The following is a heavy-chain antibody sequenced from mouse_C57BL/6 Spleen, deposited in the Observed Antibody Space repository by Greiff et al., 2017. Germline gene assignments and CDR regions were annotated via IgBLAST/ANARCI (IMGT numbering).Heavy chain of an antibody. Sequence: QVQLQQSGAELVQPGASVKISCKASGYAFSSYWMNWVKQRPGKGLEWIGQIYPGDGDTNYNGKFTGKATLTADNSSSTAYMQLSSLTSEDSAVYFCARVYYYGSSMRYFDVWGTGTTVTVSS. V-gene: IGHV1-80*01. CDR1: GYAFSSYW. CDR2: IYPGDGDT. CDR3: ARVYYYGSSMRYFDV. J-gene: IGHJ1*03. D-gene: IGHD1-1*01.